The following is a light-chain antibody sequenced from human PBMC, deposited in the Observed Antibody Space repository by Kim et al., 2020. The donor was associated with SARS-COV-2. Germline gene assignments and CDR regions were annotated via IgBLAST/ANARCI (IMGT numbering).Light chain of an antibody. J-gene: IGKJ1*01. CDR3: QQYDSSPP. V-gene: IGKV3-20*01. Sequence: SLSPGERATRSCRASQSVSSNYLAWYQQKPGQAPRLLLYAAFSRVTGIPDRFSGSGSGTDFTLTISRLEPTDFAVYFCQQYDSSPPFGQGTKLEI. CDR1: QSVSSNY. CDR2: AAF.